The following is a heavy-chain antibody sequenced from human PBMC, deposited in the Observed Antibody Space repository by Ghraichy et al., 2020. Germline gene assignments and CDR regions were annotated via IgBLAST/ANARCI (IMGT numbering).Heavy chain of an antibody. CDR2: INTNTGHP. CDR3: ARSRTLYDSSGYHNWFDA. CDR1: GYTFTGNH. V-gene: IGHV7-4-1*02. Sequence: ASVKVPCKASGYTFTGNHINWVRQAPGQGPEWMGWINTNTGHPTYAQSFTRRFVFSLDTSVSTAYLQISSLKADDTTVYYCARSRTLYDSSGYHNWFDAWGQGTLVTVSS. D-gene: IGHD3-22*01. J-gene: IGHJ5*02.